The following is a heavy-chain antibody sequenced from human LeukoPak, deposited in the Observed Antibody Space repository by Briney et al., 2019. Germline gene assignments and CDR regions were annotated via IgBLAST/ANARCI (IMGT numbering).Heavy chain of an antibody. V-gene: IGHV4-61*01. D-gene: IGHD3-3*01. CDR3: ASLEYDFWSGYPKSEAFDI. J-gene: IGHJ3*02. CDR2: IYYSGST. Sequence: PSETLSLTCTVSGGSVSSGSYYWSWIRQPPGKGLEWIGYIYYSGSTNYNPSLKSRVTISVDTSKNQFSLKLSSATAADTAVYYCASLEYDFWSGYPKSEAFDIWGQGTMVTVSS. CDR1: GGSVSSGSYY.